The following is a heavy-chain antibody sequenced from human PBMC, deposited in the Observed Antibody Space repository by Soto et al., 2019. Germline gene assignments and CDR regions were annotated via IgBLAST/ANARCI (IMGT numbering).Heavy chain of an antibody. CDR2: ISGSYGT. V-gene: IGHV3-23*01. D-gene: IGHD6-19*01. CDR3: AKGRIAVAGLFDY. CDR1: GFTFSSCA. Sequence: SLRLSCAASGFTFSSCAMGWVRQAPGKGLEWVSEISGSYGTYYADSVKGRFTISRDNSKNTLYLQMNSLRAEDTAVYYCAKGRIAVAGLFDYWGQGTLVTVSS. J-gene: IGHJ4*02.